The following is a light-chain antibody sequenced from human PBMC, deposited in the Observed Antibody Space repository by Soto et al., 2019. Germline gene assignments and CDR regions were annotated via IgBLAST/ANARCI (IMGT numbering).Light chain of an antibody. CDR1: SSDVGGYNY. J-gene: IGLJ1*01. Sequence: QSVLTQPASVSGSPGQSITISCTGTSSDVGGYNYVSWYQQHPGKAPKLMIYEVSNRPSGVSIRFSGSKSGNTASLTISGLQAEDDVYYYCSSYTSSSSLDLLGTGTK. CDR3: SSYTSSSSLDL. V-gene: IGLV2-14*01. CDR2: EVS.